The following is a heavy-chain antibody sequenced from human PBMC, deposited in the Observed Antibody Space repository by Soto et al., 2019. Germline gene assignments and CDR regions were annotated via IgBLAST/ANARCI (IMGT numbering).Heavy chain of an antibody. J-gene: IGHJ2*01. CDR3: ARDPHEQWLDYWYFDL. Sequence: EVQLLESGGGLVRPGGSLRLSCAASGFTFSSYSMNWVRQAPGKGLEWVSSISSSSSYIYYADSVKGRFTISRDNAKNSLYLQMNSLRAEDTAVYYCARDPHEQWLDYWYFDLWGRGTLVTVSS. D-gene: IGHD6-19*01. V-gene: IGHV3-21*01. CDR1: GFTFSSYS. CDR2: ISSSSSYI.